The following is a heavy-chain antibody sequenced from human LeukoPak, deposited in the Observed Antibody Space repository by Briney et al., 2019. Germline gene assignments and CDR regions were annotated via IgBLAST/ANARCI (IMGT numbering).Heavy chain of an antibody. D-gene: IGHD6-6*01. CDR2: ISAYNGNT. V-gene: IGHV1-18*01. J-gene: IGHJ5*02. CDR1: GYTFTSYG. CDR3: ARENSVSIAAHYNWFDP. Sequence: ASVKVSCKASGYTFTSYGISWVRQAPGQGLEWMGWISAYNGNTNYAQKLQGRVTMTTDTSTSTAYMELRSLRSDDTAVYYCARENSVSIAAHYNWFDPWGQGTLVTVSS.